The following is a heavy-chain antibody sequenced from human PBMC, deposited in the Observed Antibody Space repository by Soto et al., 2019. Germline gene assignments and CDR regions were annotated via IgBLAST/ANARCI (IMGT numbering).Heavy chain of an antibody. Sequence: SDSLSRTCTVSGDSVIHCAHYWCWIRQPPGKGLDWIGYIYYSGTTYYNPSRGSRSRMLVDTSKNQSSLRLTSVTAADTAAYYCARTLLLNYYENAAFYSYWYFDLWGRGTLVTLSS. V-gene: IGHV4-30-4*02. J-gene: IGHJ2*01. D-gene: IGHD3-22*01. CDR1: GDSVIHCAHY. CDR3: ARTLLLNYYENAAFYSYWYFDL. CDR2: IYYSGTT.